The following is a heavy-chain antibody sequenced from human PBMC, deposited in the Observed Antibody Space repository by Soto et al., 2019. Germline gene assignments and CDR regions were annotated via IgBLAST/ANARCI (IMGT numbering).Heavy chain of an antibody. V-gene: IGHV3-15*07. J-gene: IGHJ4*02. CDR3: TWRPDAGDPGVDSLGY. Sequence: HLVASGGGLVQPEGSLRLSCAASGFSFSDAWMNWVRQTPGKGREWVGRIKSRANGRTTEYAAAVKDRFTISRDDSENTVYLQLKILKTEDTAMYYCTWRPDAGDPGVDSLGYWGQGTLVTVS. D-gene: IGHD3-16*01. CDR2: IKSRANGRTT. CDR1: GFSFSDAW.